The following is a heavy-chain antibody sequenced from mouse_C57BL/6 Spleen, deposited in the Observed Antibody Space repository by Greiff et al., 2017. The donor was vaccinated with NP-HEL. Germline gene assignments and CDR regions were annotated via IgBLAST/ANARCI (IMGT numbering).Heavy chain of an antibody. V-gene: IGHV1-82*01. D-gene: IGHD1-1*01. CDR2: IYPGDGDT. CDR1: GYAFSSSW. Sequence: VKLQESGPELVKPGASVKISCKASGYAFSSSWMNWVKQRPGKGLEWIGRIYPGDGDTNYNGKFKGKATLTADKSSSTAYMQLSSLTSEDSAVYFCARGSITTVVSYYAMDYWGQGTSVTVSS. J-gene: IGHJ4*01. CDR3: ARGSITTVVSYYAMDY.